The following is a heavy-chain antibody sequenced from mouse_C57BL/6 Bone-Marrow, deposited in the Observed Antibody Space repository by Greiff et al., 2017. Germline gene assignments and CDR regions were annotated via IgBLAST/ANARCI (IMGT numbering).Heavy chain of an antibody. Sequence: QVQQLQPGAELVKPGASVKLSCTASGYTFTSYWMHWVKQRPGQGLEWIGMIHPNSGSTNYNEKFKSKATLTVDKSSSTAYMQLSSLTSEDSAVYYCSKRGSSYVYWGQGTTLTVSS. J-gene: IGHJ2*01. V-gene: IGHV1-64*01. CDR1: GYTFTSYW. CDR2: IHPNSGST. CDR3: SKRGSSYVY. D-gene: IGHD1-1*01.